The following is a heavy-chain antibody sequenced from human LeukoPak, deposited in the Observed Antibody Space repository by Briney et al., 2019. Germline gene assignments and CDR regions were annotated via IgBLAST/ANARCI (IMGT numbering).Heavy chain of an antibody. Sequence: SETLSLTCAVSGGSISSGGYSWSWIRQPPGKGLEWIGYIYHSGSTYYNPSLKSRVTISVDRSKNQFSLKLSSVTAADTAVYYCAVIARTRYDLHFDYWGQGTLVTVSS. CDR2: IYHSGST. CDR3: AVIARTRYDLHFDY. D-gene: IGHD3-16*02. J-gene: IGHJ4*02. CDR1: GGSISSGGYS. V-gene: IGHV4-30-2*01.